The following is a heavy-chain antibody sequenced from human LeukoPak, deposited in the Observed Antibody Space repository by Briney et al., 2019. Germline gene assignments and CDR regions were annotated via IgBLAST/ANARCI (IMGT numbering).Heavy chain of an antibody. Sequence: GGSLRLSCAASGFTFSNYYMSWVRQAPGKGLEWVGNINQDGTMKNNVDSLKGRFTMSRDNAKSSLYLQMNSLRVEDTAVYYCARFGRDAESHWGQGTLVTVSS. CDR1: GFTFSNYY. V-gene: IGHV3-7*01. D-gene: IGHD2-21*02. CDR3: ARFGRDAESH. CDR2: INQDGTMK. J-gene: IGHJ4*02.